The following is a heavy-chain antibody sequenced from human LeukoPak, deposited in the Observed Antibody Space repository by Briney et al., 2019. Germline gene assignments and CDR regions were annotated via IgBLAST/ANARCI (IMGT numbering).Heavy chain of an antibody. CDR1: GVSISSGAYY. J-gene: IGHJ4*02. CDR2: ISYSGST. D-gene: IGHD5-18*01. CDR3: ARTRGYSYGYFRFDY. V-gene: IGHV4-31*03. Sequence: SETLSLTCTVSGVSISSGAYYWTWVRQHPGKGLERIGYISYSGSTNYNPSLKSRVTISVDTSKNQFSLKLSSVTAADTAVYYCARTRGYSYGYFRFDYWGQGTLVTVSS.